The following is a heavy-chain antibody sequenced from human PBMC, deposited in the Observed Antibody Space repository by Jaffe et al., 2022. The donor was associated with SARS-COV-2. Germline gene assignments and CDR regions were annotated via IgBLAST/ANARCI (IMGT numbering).Heavy chain of an antibody. D-gene: IGHD4-17*01. Sequence: QVQLVESGGGVVQPGRSLRLSCAASGFTFNSYAMHWVRHTPGKGLEWMASISSDGSGKHYVDSVKGRFTISRDNSKNTVYLQMNSLRAEDTAVYYCYGDYFKGADYFHHWGQGTLVTVSS. CDR3: YGDYFKGADYFHH. V-gene: IGHV3-30*03. CDR1: GFTFNSYA. CDR2: ISSDGSGK. J-gene: IGHJ1*01.